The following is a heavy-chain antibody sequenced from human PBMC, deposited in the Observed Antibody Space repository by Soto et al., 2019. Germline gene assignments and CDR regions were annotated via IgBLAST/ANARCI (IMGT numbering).Heavy chain of an antibody. J-gene: IGHJ6*02. Sequence: PSETLSLTCTVSGGSISSHYWSWIRQPPGKGLELIGYIYYTGSTNYNPSLKSRVTISVDTSKTQSSLKLSSVTAADTAVYYCARFFLIRSEDYYYGRAVWGHGTTVTVSS. CDR3: ARFFLIRSEDYYYGRAV. D-gene: IGHD2-21*01. CDR2: IYYTGST. CDR1: GGSISSHY. V-gene: IGHV4-59*11.